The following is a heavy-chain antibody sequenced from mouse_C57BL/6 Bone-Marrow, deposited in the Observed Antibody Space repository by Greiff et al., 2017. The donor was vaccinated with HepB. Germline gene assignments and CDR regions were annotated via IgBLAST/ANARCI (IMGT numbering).Heavy chain of an antibody. J-gene: IGHJ2*01. Sequence: EVKLEESGGGLVQPGGSMKLSCVASGFTFSNYWMNWVRQSPEKGLEWVAQIRLKSDNYATHYAESVKGRSTISRDDSKSSVYLQMNNLRAEDTGIYYCTARTDFDYWGQGTTLTVSS. V-gene: IGHV6-3*01. CDR2: IRLKSDNYAT. CDR3: TARTDFDY. CDR1: GFTFSNYW.